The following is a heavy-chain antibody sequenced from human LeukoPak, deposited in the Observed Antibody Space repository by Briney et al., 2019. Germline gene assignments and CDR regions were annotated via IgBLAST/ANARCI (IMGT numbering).Heavy chain of an antibody. CDR2: INHSGST. CDR1: GGSFSGHY. Sequence: SETLSLTCAVYGGSFSGHYWSWIRQPPGKGLEWIGEINHSGSTNYNPSLKSRVTISVDTSKNQFSLKLSSVTAADTAVYYCARVFSGDSSGYLSPHFFDYWGQGTLATVSS. J-gene: IGHJ4*02. V-gene: IGHV4-34*01. D-gene: IGHD3-22*01. CDR3: ARVFSGDSSGYLSPHFFDY.